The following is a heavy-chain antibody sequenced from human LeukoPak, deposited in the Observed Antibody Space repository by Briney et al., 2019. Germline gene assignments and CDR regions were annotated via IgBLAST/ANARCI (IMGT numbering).Heavy chain of an antibody. J-gene: IGHJ4*02. CDR1: GLTVSSNS. V-gene: IGHV3-53*01. CDR2: IYSGGST. Sequence: GGSLRLSCAASGLTVSSNSMSWVRQAPGKGLEWVSFIYSGGSTYYADSVKGRFTISRDNFKNTLYLQMNSLRADDTAVYYCARRAGAYSHPYDYWGQGTLVTVSS. CDR3: ARRAGAYSHPYDY. D-gene: IGHD4/OR15-4a*01.